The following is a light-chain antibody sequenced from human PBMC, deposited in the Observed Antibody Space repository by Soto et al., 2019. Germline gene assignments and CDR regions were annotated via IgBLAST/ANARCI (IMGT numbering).Light chain of an antibody. Sequence: QSVLTQPASVSGSPGQSITISCTGTSRDVGAYKYVSWYQQHSGKAPKLIIYEISHRPSGVSDRFSGSKSGNTASLTISGLQAEDEADFYCCSYTTSSTWVFGGGTKVTVL. CDR3: CSYTTSSTWV. V-gene: IGLV2-14*01. CDR2: EIS. J-gene: IGLJ3*02. CDR1: SRDVGAYKY.